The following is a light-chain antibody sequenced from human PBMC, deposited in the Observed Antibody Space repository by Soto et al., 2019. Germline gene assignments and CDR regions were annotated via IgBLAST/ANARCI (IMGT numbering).Light chain of an antibody. V-gene: IGLV2-11*01. CDR3: CSYAGSYYV. CDR2: DVS. CDR1: SSDVGGYY. J-gene: IGLJ1*01. Sequence: QSALTQPRSVSGSPGQSVTISCTGTSSDVGGYYVSWYQQHPGKAPKLMIYDVSKRPSGVPDRFSGPKSGNTASLTISGLQAEDEADYYCCSYAGSYYVFGTGTKLTVL.